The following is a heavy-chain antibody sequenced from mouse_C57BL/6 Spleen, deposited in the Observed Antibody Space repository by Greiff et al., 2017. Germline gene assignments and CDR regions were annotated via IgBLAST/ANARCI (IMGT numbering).Heavy chain of an antibody. J-gene: IGHJ4*01. CDR1: GFTFNTYA. CDR3: VRDSISIYYYGSSQDYYAMDY. CDR2: IRSKSSNYAT. Sequence: GGGLVQPKGSLKLSCAASGFTFNTYAMHWVRQAPGKGLEWVARIRSKSSNYATYYADSVKDRFTISRDDSQSMLYLQMNNLKTEDTAMYYCVRDSISIYYYGSSQDYYAMDYWGQGTSVTVSS. D-gene: IGHD1-1*01. V-gene: IGHV10-3*01.